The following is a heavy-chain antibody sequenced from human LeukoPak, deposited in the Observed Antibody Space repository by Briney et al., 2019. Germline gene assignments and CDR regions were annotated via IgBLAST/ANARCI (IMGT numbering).Heavy chain of an antibody. J-gene: IGHJ5*02. CDR2: IYYSGST. V-gene: IGHV4-39*01. CDR3: ARHLLQLELPLSVSWFDP. Sequence: PSETLSLTCTVSGGSISSSSYYWGWIRQPPGKGLEWIGSIYYSGSTYYNPSLKSRVTISVDTSKNQFSLKLSSVTAADTAVYYCARHLLQLELPLSVSWFDPWGQGTLVTVSS. CDR1: GGSISSSSYY. D-gene: IGHD1-7*01.